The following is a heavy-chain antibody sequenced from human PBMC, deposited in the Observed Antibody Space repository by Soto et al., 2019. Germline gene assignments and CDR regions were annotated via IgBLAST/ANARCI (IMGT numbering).Heavy chain of an antibody. V-gene: IGHV1-69*02. CDR1: GHTFSRYR. CDR2: IIPILGIA. CDR3: ARLLYYDSSGYPVDY. Sequence: KVSIKTSGHTFSRYRTWVRQAPGQGLEWMGRIIPILGIANYAQKFQGRVTITADKSTSTAYMELSSLRSEDTAVYYCARLLYYDSSGYPVDYWG. J-gene: IGHJ4*01. D-gene: IGHD3-22*01.